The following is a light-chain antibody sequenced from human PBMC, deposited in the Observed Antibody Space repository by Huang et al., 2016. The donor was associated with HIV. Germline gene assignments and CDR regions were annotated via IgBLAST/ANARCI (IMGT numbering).Light chain of an antibody. V-gene: IGKV4-1*01. J-gene: IGKJ5*01. CDR3: QQYYNTPIT. Sequence: DIVMTQSPDSLAVSLGERATIDCKSSQSVLYGSNNDNYLTWYQQKPGQPPKLLIYWAPTRESGVPDRFSGSGSGTDFTLTISSLQAEDVAIYYCQQYYNTPITFGQGTRLEI. CDR1: QSVLYGSNNDNY. CDR2: WAP.